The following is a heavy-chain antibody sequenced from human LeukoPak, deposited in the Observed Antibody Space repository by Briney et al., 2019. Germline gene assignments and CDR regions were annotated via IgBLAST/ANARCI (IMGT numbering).Heavy chain of an antibody. J-gene: IGHJ6*03. CDR1: GFTFSSYA. V-gene: IGHV3-23*01. CDR2: ISGSGGST. D-gene: IGHD3-3*01. CDR3: AKDWYDFWSGYYPSHYYYYMDV. Sequence: GGSLRLSCAASGFTFSSYAMSCVRQAPGKGLEWVSAISGSGGSTYYADSVKGRFTISRDNSKNTLYLQMNSLRAEDTAVYYCAKDWYDFWSGYYPSHYYYYMDVWGKGTTVTVSS.